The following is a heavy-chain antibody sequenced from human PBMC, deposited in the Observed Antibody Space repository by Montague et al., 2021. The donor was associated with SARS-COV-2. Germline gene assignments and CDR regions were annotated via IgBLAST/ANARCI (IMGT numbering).Heavy chain of an antibody. V-gene: IGHV4-59*08. CDR1: GDSFSNYS. D-gene: IGHD4-11*01. Sequence: SETLSLTCSVSGDSFSNYSWSWIRQSPGKGLEWIGYIYHSGSTNYNPSLTNRVTISVDTSKNQVSLKLTSVTAADTAVYYCARHLMVTTVTSHMYHSAMAVWGRGTTVTVSS. CDR3: ARHLMVTTVTSHMYHSAMAV. CDR2: IYHSGST. J-gene: IGHJ6*02.